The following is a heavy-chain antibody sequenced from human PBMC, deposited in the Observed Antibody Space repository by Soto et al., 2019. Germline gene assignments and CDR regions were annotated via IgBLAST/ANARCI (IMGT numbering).Heavy chain of an antibody. J-gene: IGHJ3*02. CDR3: ARTLIAVASTKAFDM. V-gene: IGHV3-30*03. Sequence: PGGSLRLSCAASGFTFSSYSMNWVRQAPGKGLEWVAVISYDGSNKYYADSVKGRFTISRDNSKNTLYLQMNSLRAEDTAVYYCARTLIAVASTKAFDMWGQGTMVTVSS. D-gene: IGHD6-19*01. CDR1: GFTFSSYS. CDR2: ISYDGSNK.